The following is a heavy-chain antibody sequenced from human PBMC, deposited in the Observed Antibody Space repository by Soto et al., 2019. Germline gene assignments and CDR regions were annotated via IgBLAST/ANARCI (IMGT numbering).Heavy chain of an antibody. J-gene: IGHJ3*02. CDR2: ISSNGGST. Sequence: GGSLRLSCAASGFTFSSYAMHWVRQAPGKGLEYVSAISSNGGSTYYANSVKGRFTISRDNSKNTLYLQMGSLRAEDMAVYYCARIKRSTSPGRGRQGAFDIWGQGTMVTVSS. CDR3: ARIKRSTSPGRGRQGAFDI. CDR1: GFTFSSYA. D-gene: IGHD2-2*01. V-gene: IGHV3-64*01.